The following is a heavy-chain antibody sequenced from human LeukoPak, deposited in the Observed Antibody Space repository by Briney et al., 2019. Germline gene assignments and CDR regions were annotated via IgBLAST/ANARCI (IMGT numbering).Heavy chain of an antibody. J-gene: IGHJ6*04. V-gene: IGHV1-69*06. Sequence: SSVKVSCKASGCTFSSYAISWVGQAPGQGLEWMGGIIPIFGTANYAQKFQGRVTITAYKSTSTAYMELSSLRSEDTAVYYCARGPRYIVVVPAAIQDYYYGMDVWGKGTTVTVSS. CDR3: ARGPRYIVVVPAAIQDYYYGMDV. CDR2: IIPIFGTA. D-gene: IGHD2-2*02. CDR1: GCTFSSYA.